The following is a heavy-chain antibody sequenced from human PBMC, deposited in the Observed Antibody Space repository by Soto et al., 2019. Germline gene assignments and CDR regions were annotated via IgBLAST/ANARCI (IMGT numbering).Heavy chain of an antibody. CDR3: VRFYGNAFDI. D-gene: IGHD3-10*01. CDR2: IYYSGTT. V-gene: IGHV4-39*01. J-gene: IGHJ3*02. CDR1: GGSLTSSSFY. Sequence: SETLSLTCIVSGGSLTSSSFYWGWIRQPPGKGLSWIGNIYYSGTTDYNPSLKSRVSVSTDTSRNQLSLTLSSVTAADTSVYYCVRFYGNAFDIWGPGTLVTVSS.